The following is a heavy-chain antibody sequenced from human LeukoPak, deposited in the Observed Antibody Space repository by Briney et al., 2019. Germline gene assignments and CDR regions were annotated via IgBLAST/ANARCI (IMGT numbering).Heavy chain of an antibody. D-gene: IGHD6-13*01. CDR3: TTESSAALDY. Sequence: GGSLRLSCAASGFTFSDYYMSWIRQAPGKGLEWVSYISSSGSTIYYADSVKGRFTISRDNAKNSLFLQMNSLRSEDTSVYFCTTESSAALDYWGQGTLVTVSS. J-gene: IGHJ4*02. CDR1: GFTFSDYY. CDR2: ISSSGSTI. V-gene: IGHV3-11*04.